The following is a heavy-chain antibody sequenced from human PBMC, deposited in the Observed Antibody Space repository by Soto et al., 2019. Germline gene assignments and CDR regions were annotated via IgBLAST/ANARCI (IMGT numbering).Heavy chain of an antibody. CDR2: IDGGGTT. CDR1: GYTFSSRA. D-gene: IGHD2-8*02. CDR3: ATLLGFSSGGSWYSHVADY. Sequence: VHLWESGGDLVQPGGSLRVSCVGSGYTFSSRAMSWVRQDPGKGLEWVSGIDGGGTTDYADSVKGRFTISRDNSQGTLYLQMNSLRAEDTAVYYCATLLGFSSGGSWYSHVADYWGQGTLVTVSS. J-gene: IGHJ4*02. V-gene: IGHV3-23*01.